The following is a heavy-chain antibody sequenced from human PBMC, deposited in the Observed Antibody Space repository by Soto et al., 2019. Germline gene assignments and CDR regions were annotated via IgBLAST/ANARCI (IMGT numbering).Heavy chain of an antibody. D-gene: IGHD2-15*01. CDR2: IYPIESDA. V-gene: IGHV5-51*01. CDR3: VRHGRSGGSSYSGWFDP. Sequence: GESLKISCEASGYTFANYWIGWVRQVPGKGLELMGIIYPIESDARYSPSFQGQVIISADKSINTAYLQWSSLRASDTAIYYCVRHGRSGGSSYSGWFDPWGQGTLVTVSS. CDR1: GYTFANYW. J-gene: IGHJ5*02.